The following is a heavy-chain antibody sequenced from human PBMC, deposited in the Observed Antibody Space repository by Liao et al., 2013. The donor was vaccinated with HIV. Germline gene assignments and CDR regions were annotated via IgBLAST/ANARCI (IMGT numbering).Heavy chain of an antibody. CDR1: GGSISSGSYY. J-gene: IGHJ2*01. D-gene: IGHD2-8*01. Sequence: QVQLQESGPGLVKPSQTLSLTCTVSGGSISSGSYYWSWIRQPAGKGLEWIGRIYTSGSTNYNPSLKSRVTMSVDTSKNQFSLKLSSVTAADTAVYYCAREDPMYYWYFDLWGRGTLVTVSS. V-gene: IGHV4-61*02. CDR2: IYTSGST. CDR3: AREDPMYYWYFDL.